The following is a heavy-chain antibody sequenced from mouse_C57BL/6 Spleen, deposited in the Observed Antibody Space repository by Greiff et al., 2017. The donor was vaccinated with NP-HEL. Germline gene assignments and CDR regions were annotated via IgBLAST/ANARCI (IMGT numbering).Heavy chain of an antibody. CDR1: GFSLTSYG. CDR3: ARHEYGISPFAY. J-gene: IGHJ3*01. V-gene: IGHV2-6-1*01. D-gene: IGHD1-1*01. CDR2: IWSDGST. Sequence: VMLVESGPGLVAPSQSLSITCTVSGFSLTSYGVHWVRQPPGKGLEWLVVIWSDGSTTYNSALKPRLSISKDNSKSQVFLKMNSHQTDDTAMYYCARHEYGISPFAYWGQGTLVTVSA.